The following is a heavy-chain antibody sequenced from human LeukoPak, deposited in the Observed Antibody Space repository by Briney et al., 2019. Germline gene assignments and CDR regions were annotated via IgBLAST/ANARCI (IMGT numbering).Heavy chain of an antibody. D-gene: IGHD3-10*01. Sequence: GASVKVSCKASGYTFTSYGISWVRQAPGQGLEWMGWISAYNGNTNYAQKLQGRVTMTTDTSTSTAYMELRSLRSDDTAVYYCARVGSDYYGSLSIDPWGQGTLVTVSS. V-gene: IGHV1-18*01. CDR3: ARVGSDYYGSLSIDP. CDR1: GYTFTSYG. J-gene: IGHJ5*02. CDR2: ISAYNGNT.